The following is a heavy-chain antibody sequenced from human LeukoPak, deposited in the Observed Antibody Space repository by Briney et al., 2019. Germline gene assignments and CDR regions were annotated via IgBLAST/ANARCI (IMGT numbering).Heavy chain of an antibody. V-gene: IGHV3-74*01. CDR3: AREHDYDFWSPDAFDI. Sequence: PGGSLRLSCAASGFTFSAYWMHWVRQAPGKGLVWVSRIKSDGSDTSYADSVKGRFTISRDNAKNSLYLQMSSLRAEDTAVYYCAREHDYDFWSPDAFDIWGQGTMVTVSS. CDR2: IKSDGSDT. D-gene: IGHD3-3*01. J-gene: IGHJ3*02. CDR1: GFTFSAYW.